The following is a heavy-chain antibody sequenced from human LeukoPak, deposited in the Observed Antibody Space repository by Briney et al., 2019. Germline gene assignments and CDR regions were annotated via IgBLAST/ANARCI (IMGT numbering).Heavy chain of an antibody. D-gene: IGHD2-8*01. V-gene: IGHV3-23*01. Sequence: GGSLRLSCAASGFTFSSYAMSWVRQAPGKGLEWVSAISGSGGSTYYADSVKGRFTISRDNSKNTLYLQMNSLRAEDSAVYYCAKDVLIGYFQHWGQGTLVTVSS. CDR3: AKDVLIGYFQH. J-gene: IGHJ1*01. CDR2: ISGSGGST. CDR1: GFTFSSYA.